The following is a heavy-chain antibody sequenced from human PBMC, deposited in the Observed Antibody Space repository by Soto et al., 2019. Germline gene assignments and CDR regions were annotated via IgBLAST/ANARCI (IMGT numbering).Heavy chain of an antibody. J-gene: IGHJ6*02. CDR3: ARSSPRYYDILTGYYDYYYYGMDV. CDR1: GGTFSSYA. V-gene: IGHV1-69*01. Sequence: QVQLVQSGAEVKKPGSSVTVSCKASGGTFSSYAISWVRQAPGQGLEWMGGIIPIFGTANYAQKFQGRVTITADESTSTAYMELSSLRSEDTAVYYCARSSPRYYDILTGYYDYYYYGMDVWGQGTTVTVSS. CDR2: IIPIFGTA. D-gene: IGHD3-9*01.